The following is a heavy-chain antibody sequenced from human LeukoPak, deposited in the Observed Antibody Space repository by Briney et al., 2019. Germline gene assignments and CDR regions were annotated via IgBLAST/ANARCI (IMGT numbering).Heavy chain of an antibody. CDR2: INPNSGGT. V-gene: IGHV1-2*07. Sequence: ASVKVSCKASGYTFTSYAMNWVRQAPGQGLEWMGWINPNSGGTNYAHKFQGRGTMTSYTSNSTASLELSRLRSDDTAVYYCARDYSSSWYDDPAAWLDSWGQGTLVTVSS. J-gene: IGHJ5*01. CDR3: ARDYSSSWYDDPAAWLDS. CDR1: GYTFTSYA. D-gene: IGHD6-13*01.